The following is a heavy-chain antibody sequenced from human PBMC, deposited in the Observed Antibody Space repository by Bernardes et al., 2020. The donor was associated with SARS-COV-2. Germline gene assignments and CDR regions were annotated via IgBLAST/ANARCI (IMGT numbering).Heavy chain of an antibody. CDR1: GVTFSSYA. V-gene: IGHV3-23*01. Sequence: WGSLRLFFAASGVTFSSYAMNWVRRAQGKGLEWVAGLSGGGDTTYYAESVRGRFTISRDNSKNTLYLQMNSLRAEDTAAYYCAKDGLITYGMDVWGQGTTVTVSS. J-gene: IGHJ6*02. CDR2: LSGGGDTT. CDR3: AKDGLITYGMDV. D-gene: IGHD2-8*01.